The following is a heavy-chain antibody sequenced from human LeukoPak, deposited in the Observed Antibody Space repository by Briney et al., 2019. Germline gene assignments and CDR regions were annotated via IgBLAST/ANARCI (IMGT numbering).Heavy chain of an antibody. Sequence: GGSLRLSCAASGFTFDRHTMHWVRQPPGKGPEWVSLIGWDGTNIDYADSVKGRFTISRDDSKNFVYLQMHSLRTEDTALYYCTKDMEWGMDVWGQGTTVIVSS. CDR2: IGWDGTNI. CDR3: TKDMEWGMDV. CDR1: GFTFDRHT. D-gene: IGHD3-3*01. J-gene: IGHJ6*02. V-gene: IGHV3-43*01.